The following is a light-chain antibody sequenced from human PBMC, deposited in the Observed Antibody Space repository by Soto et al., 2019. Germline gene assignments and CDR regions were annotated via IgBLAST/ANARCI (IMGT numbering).Light chain of an antibody. J-gene: IGKJ1*01. CDR2: KAS. Sequence: DIQLSHSLSTLSGSVGERVTLTSRASQTISSWLAWYQQKPGKAPKLLIYKASTLKSGVPSRFSGSGSGTEFTLTISSLQPDDFATYYCQHYNSYSEAFGQGTKVDVK. V-gene: IGKV1-5*03. CDR3: QHYNSYSEA. CDR1: QTISSW.